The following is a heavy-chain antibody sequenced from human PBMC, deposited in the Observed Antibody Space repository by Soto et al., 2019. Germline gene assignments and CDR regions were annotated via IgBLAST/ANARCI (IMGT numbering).Heavy chain of an antibody. CDR3: ARDGRHGTIFGVVRYYGMDV. CDR2: IYYSGST. V-gene: IGHV4-30-4*01. J-gene: IGHJ6*02. Sequence: QVQLQESGPGLVKPSQTLSLTCTVSGGSISSGDYYWSWIRQPPGKGLEWIGYIYYSGSTYYNPSLKSAVPISVDPSKHPFSLKLSSLTAADTAVYYCARDGRHGTIFGVVRYYGMDVWGQGTTVTVSS. D-gene: IGHD3-3*01. CDR1: GGSISSGDYY.